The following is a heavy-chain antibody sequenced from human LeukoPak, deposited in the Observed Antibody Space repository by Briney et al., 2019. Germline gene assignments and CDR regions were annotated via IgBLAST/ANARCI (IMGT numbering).Heavy chain of an antibody. J-gene: IGHJ4*02. Sequence: SVKVSCKTSADSFNSYGINWVRQAPGRGLEWMGRIIPILGVPEYAEKFQGRVTITADKSTRTAYMELSSLRYEDTAVFYCARGWSNWLIWGQGTLVTVSS. CDR3: ARGWSNWLI. D-gene: IGHD1-1*01. CDR2: IIPILGVP. V-gene: IGHV1-69*04. CDR1: ADSFNSYG.